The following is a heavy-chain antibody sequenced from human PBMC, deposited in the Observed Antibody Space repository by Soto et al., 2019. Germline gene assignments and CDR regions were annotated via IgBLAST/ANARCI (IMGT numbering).Heavy chain of an antibody. Sequence: SLRLSCAASGFTFSSYGMHWVRQAPGKGLEWVAVIWYDGSNKYYADSVKGRFTISRDNSKNTLYLQMNSLRAEDTAVYYCARGRILAARQYYFDYWGQGTLVTVSS. CDR3: ARGRILAARQYYFDY. D-gene: IGHD6-6*01. J-gene: IGHJ4*02. CDR2: IWYDGSNK. CDR1: GFTFSSYG. V-gene: IGHV3-33*01.